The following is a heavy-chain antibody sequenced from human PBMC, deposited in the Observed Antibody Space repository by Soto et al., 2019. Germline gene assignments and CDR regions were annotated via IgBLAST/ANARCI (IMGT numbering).Heavy chain of an antibody. CDR3: ASGGNWFDP. D-gene: IGHD3-16*01. CDR2: MYYNGNI. CDR1: GGSISNYY. V-gene: IGHV4-59*01. J-gene: IGHJ5*02. Sequence: SETLSLTCNVSGGSISNYYWTWVRQSPEKGLEWIGYMYYNGNINYNPSLKSRVAISIGTSKNQFSLTLKSVTAADTAVYYCASGGNWFDPWGQGVLVTVSS.